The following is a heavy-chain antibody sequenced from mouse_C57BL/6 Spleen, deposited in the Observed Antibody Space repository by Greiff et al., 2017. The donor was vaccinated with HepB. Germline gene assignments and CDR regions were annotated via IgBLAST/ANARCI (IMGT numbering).Heavy chain of an antibody. CDR2: IYPGDGDT. CDR3: ARGGDSSGLDY. Sequence: VQLQQSGPELVKPGASVKISCKASGYAFSSSGMNWVKQRPGKGLEWIGRIYPGDGDTNYNGKFKGKATLTADKSSSTAYMKLSSLTSEDSAVYFCARGGDSSGLDYWGQGTTLTVSS. V-gene: IGHV1-82*01. CDR1: GYAFSSSG. D-gene: IGHD3-2*02. J-gene: IGHJ2*01.